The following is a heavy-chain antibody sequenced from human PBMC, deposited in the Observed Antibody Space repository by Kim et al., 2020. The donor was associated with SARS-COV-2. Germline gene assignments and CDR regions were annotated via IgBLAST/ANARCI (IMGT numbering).Heavy chain of an antibody. CDR2: IIPIFGTA. J-gene: IGHJ5*02. CDR1: GGTFSSYA. Sequence: SVKVSCKASGGTFSSYAISWVRQAPGQGLEWMGGIIPIFGTAHYAQKFQGRVTITADESTSTAYMELSILRSGDTAVYYCAQVYDYGDYHWGPGTRVTVSS. V-gene: IGHV1-69*13. CDR3: AQVYDYGDYH. D-gene: IGHD4-17*01.